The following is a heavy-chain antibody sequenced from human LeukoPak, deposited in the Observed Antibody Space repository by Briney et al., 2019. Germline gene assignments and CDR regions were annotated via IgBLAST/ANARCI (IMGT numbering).Heavy chain of an antibody. V-gene: IGHV3-48*03. CDR3: ARPLMITFGGVIAPIDY. Sequence: GGSLRLSCAASGFTFSSYEMNWVRQAPGKGLEWVSYISSSGSTIYYADSVKGRFTISRDNSKNTLYLQMNSLRAEDTAVYYCARPLMITFGGVIAPIDYWGQGTLVTVSS. CDR2: ISSSGSTI. J-gene: IGHJ4*02. CDR1: GFTFSSYE. D-gene: IGHD3-16*02.